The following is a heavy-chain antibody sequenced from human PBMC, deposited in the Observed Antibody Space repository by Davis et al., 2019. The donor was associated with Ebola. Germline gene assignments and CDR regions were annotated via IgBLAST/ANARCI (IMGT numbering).Heavy chain of an antibody. V-gene: IGHV3-30*02. CDR1: GFTFSSYG. J-gene: IGHJ6*03. Sequence: PGGSLRLSCAASGFTFSSYGMHWVRQAPGKGLEWVAFIRYDGSNKYYADSVKGRFTISRDNAKNTLYLQMNSLRAEDTALYYCASGDGRGRSYDMDVWGQGTTVTVSS. CDR2: IRYDGSNK. CDR3: ASGDGRGRSYDMDV. D-gene: IGHD3/OR15-3a*01.